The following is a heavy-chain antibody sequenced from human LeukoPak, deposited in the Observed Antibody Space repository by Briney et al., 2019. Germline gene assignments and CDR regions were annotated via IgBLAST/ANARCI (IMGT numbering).Heavy chain of an antibody. V-gene: IGHV3-74*01. J-gene: IGHJ4*02. CDR2: TNSDGSAT. Sequence: GGSLRLSCAASGFTFSSYAMSWVRQAPRKGLVWVSHTNSDGSATDYADSVRGRFTISRDNAKNTLYLHMNSLTVEDTAVYYCGRGMRDYYGLDYWGQGILVTVSS. CDR1: GFTFSSYA. CDR3: GRGMRDYYGLDY. D-gene: IGHD3-10*01.